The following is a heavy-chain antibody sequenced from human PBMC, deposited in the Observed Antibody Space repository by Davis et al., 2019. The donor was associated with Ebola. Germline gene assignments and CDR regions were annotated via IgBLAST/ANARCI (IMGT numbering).Heavy chain of an antibody. V-gene: IGHV3-53*01. D-gene: IGHD4-17*01. Sequence: GGSLRLPCAASGFIVSDKYMSWVRQAPGKGLEWVSVIYRDGRTYYADSVKGRFTISRDNSNNTLFLQMNSVRAEDTAVYYFARHVYGDFWFFHLWGRWPRVPVSS. J-gene: IGHJ2*01. CDR1: GFIVSDKY. CDR3: ARHVYGDFWFFHL. CDR2: IYRDGRT.